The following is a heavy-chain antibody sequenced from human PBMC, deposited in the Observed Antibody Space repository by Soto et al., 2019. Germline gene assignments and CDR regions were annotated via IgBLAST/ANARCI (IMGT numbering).Heavy chain of an antibody. CDR2: IYYSGST. J-gene: IGHJ5*02. D-gene: IGHD4-17*01. CDR1: GGSISSYY. CDR3: ARSHSVTTHNLFDP. Sequence: SETLSLTCTVSGGSISSYYWSWIRQPPGKGLEWIGYIYYSGSTNYNPSLKSRVTISVDTSKNQFSLKLSSVTAADTAVYYCARSHSVTTHNLFDPWGQGTLVTVSS. V-gene: IGHV4-59*01.